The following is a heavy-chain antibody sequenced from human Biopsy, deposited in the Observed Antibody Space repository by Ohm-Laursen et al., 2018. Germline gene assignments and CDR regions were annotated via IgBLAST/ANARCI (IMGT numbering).Heavy chain of an antibody. D-gene: IGHD3-22*01. Sequence: SHTLSLTCTVSGGSISNNNYYWGWIRQPPGKGLEWIGRIFYRGSTHYKPSLKSRVNISVDTSKNQFSLKLNSVTAADTAVYYCARDYDTSGYYYVSWGQGTLVTVSS. J-gene: IGHJ5*02. CDR1: GGSISNNNYY. CDR3: ARDYDTSGYYYVS. CDR2: IFYRGST. V-gene: IGHV4-39*01.